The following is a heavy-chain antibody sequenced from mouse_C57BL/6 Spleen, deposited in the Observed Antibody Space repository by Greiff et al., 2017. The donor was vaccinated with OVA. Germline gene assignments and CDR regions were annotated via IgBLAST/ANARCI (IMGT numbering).Heavy chain of an antibody. CDR2: ISAGGSYT. CDR3: ARRSHDGNYDY. D-gene: IGHD2-3*01. V-gene: IGHV5-4*01. J-gene: IGHJ2*01. CDR1: GFTFSSYA. Sequence: EVQGVESGGGLVKPGGSLKLSCAASGFTFSSYAMSWVRQTPEQRLEWVATISAGGSYTYYPDNVKGRCTISRDNAKNNLYLQMSHLRSEDTAMYYCARRSHDGNYDYWGQGTTLTVSS.